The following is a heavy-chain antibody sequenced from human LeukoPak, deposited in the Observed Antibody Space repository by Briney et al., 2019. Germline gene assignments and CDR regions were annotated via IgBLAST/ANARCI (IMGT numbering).Heavy chain of an antibody. CDR1: GYSISSGYY. Sequence: PSETLSLTCAVSGYSISSGYYWGWIRQPPGKGLEWIGSIYHSGSTYYNPSLKSRVTISVDTSKNQFSLKLSSVTAADTAVYYCARWRGDIVVVPAAMHWFDPWGQGTLVTVSS. J-gene: IGHJ5*02. D-gene: IGHD2-2*01. CDR3: ARWRGDIVVVPAAMHWFDP. V-gene: IGHV4-38-2*01. CDR2: IYHSGST.